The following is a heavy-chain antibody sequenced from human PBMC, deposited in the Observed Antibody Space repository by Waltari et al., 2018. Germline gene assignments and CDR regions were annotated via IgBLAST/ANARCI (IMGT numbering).Heavy chain of an antibody. CDR2: ISGRGGGT. J-gene: IGHJ4*02. D-gene: IGHD2-8*01. V-gene: IGHV4-4*07. CDR1: GGSMTSNY. CDR3: ASLYGTY. Sequence: QLQLQESGPGLVKPSETLSLTCAVSGGSMTSNYWSWIRQPPGKGLEWIGRISGRGGGTDYSPSLKSRVTISTDTSKNQFSLRRTSVTAADTAVYYCASLYGTYWGQGVLVTVSS.